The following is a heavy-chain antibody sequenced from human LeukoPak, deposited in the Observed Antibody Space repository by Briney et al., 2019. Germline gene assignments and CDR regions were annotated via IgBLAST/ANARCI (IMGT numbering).Heavy chain of an antibody. Sequence: GGSLRLSCAASGFTFSDYYMSWIRQAPGKGLEWVSYISSSSSYTNYADSVKGRFTISRDNAKNSLYLQMNSLRAEDTAVYYCARGDYDILTGYPYGYYYYGMDVWGQGTLVTVSS. CDR3: ARGDYDILTGYPYGYYYYGMDV. CDR2: ISSSSSYT. D-gene: IGHD3-9*01. V-gene: IGHV3-11*06. CDR1: GFTFSDYY. J-gene: IGHJ6*02.